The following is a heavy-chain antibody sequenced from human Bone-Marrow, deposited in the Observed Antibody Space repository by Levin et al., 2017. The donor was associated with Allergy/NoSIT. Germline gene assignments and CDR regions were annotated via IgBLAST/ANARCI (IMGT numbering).Heavy chain of an antibody. Sequence: GESLKISCAASGFTFSSYWMHWVRQAPGKGLVWVSRINSDGSTTGYADSVKGRFTISRDNAKNTLYLQMNSLRAEDTAVYYCARVGVDCTGGVCYFLGDAFDMWGQGTMVTVSS. CDR1: GFTFSSYW. V-gene: IGHV3-74*01. CDR3: ARVGVDCTGGVCYFLGDAFDM. CDR2: INSDGSTT. J-gene: IGHJ3*02. D-gene: IGHD2-8*02.